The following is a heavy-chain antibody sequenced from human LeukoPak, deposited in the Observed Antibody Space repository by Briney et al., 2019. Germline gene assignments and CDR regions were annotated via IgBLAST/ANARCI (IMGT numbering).Heavy chain of an antibody. D-gene: IGHD1-26*01. Sequence: PGRSLRLSCAASGFTFSSYSMNWVRQAPGKGLEWISYISNTGSTIYYADSVRGRFTISRDNAKNSLYLQMISLRDDDTSVYYCARTYSGTYYVFDYWGQGTLVTVSS. J-gene: IGHJ4*02. CDR2: ISNTGSTI. CDR1: GFTFSSYS. CDR3: ARTYSGTYYVFDY. V-gene: IGHV3-48*02.